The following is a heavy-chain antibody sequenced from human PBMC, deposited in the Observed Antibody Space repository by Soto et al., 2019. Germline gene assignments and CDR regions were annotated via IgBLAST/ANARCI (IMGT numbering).Heavy chain of an antibody. Sequence: EVQLVESGGGLVQPGGSLRLSCATSGFILSDCAMNWVRQAPGKGLEWVSYISSSSSVIDYADSVKGRFTVSRDNARNSLYLQMNSLRADDTAVYYCARELSWGSNWYYYMDVWGKGTTVTVSS. D-gene: IGHD7-27*01. V-gene: IGHV3-48*01. CDR1: GFILSDCA. CDR2: ISSSSSVI. CDR3: ARELSWGSNWYYYMDV. J-gene: IGHJ6*03.